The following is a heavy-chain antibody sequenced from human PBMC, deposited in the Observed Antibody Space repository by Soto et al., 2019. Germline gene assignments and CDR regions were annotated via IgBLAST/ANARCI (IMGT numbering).Heavy chain of an antibody. CDR2: ISYAVSKT. D-gene: IGHD3-10*01. J-gene: IGHJ2*01. CDR1: GFTFSDYG. V-gene: IGHV3-30*18. Sequence: QVQVVESGGGVGQPGRSLRLSCAAPGFTFSDYGMHWVRQAPGKGLEWVAVISYAVSKTYYADALKGRFTISRDNSKNTVDLHMNSLRVHDTAVYYCAKDGCGSNWDLDLWGRGALVTVSS. CDR3: AKDGCGSNWDLDL.